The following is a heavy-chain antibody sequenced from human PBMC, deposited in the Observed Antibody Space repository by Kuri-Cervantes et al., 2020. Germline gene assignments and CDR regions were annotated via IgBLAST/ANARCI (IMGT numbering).Heavy chain of an antibody. D-gene: IGHD6-13*01. CDR3: ARLKFHGAAGFYYFDY. CDR2: ISAYNGNT. Sequence: ASVKVSCKASGYTFTSYGISWVRQAPGQGLEWMGWISAYNGNTNYAQKLQGRVTMTTDTSTSTAYLELRSLRSDDTAAYYCARLKFHGAAGFYYFDYWGQGTLVTVSS. J-gene: IGHJ4*02. CDR1: GYTFTSYG. V-gene: IGHV1-18*01.